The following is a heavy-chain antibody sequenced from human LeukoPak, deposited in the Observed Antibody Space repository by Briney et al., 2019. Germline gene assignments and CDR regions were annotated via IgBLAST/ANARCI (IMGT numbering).Heavy chain of an antibody. D-gene: IGHD1-14*01. CDR2: ITGLRSME. J-gene: IGHJ4*02. V-gene: IGHV3-69-1*01. CDR1: GFKFSDHD. CDR3: TREKNRDWAGEAKMGGEPYDF. Sequence: PGGSLRLSCATSGFKFSDHDFTWVRQAPGKGLEWVSSITGLRSMEYYAEFAKGRFTISRDNAQQYLFLQMNSLRVEDTAVYYCTREKNRDWAGEAKMGGEPYDFWGQGALVTVSS.